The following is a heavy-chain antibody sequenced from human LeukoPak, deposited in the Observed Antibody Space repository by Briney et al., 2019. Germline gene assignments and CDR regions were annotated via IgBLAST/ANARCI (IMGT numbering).Heavy chain of an antibody. V-gene: IGHV1-69*13. CDR3: ARDGAPDFWSGYYQCGY. D-gene: IGHD3-3*01. Sequence: SVKVSCKASGGTFSSYAISWVRQAPGQGLEWMGGIIPIFGTANYAQKSQGRVTITADESTSTAYMELSSLRSEDTAVYYCARDGAPDFWSGYYQCGYWGQGTLVTVSS. J-gene: IGHJ4*02. CDR2: IIPIFGTA. CDR1: GGTFSSYA.